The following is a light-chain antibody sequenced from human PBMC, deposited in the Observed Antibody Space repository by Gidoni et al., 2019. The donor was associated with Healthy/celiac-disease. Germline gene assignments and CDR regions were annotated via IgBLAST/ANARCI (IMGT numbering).Light chain of an antibody. J-gene: IGKJ3*01. Sequence: DIQLTQSPSFLSASVVDRVTITCRASQGISSYLAWYQQKPGKAPKLLIYAASTLQSGVPSRFSGSGSGTEFTLTISSLQPEDFATYYCQQLNSYRFTFGPGTKVDIK. CDR1: QGISSY. CDR2: AAS. CDR3: QQLNSYRFT. V-gene: IGKV1-9*01.